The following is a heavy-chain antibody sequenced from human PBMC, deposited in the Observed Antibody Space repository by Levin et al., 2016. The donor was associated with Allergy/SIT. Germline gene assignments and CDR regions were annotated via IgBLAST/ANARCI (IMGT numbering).Heavy chain of an antibody. CDR3: AADLSEVHY. CDR2: IYSNGIT. CDR1: GLTVSNNY. V-gene: IGHV3-66*02. D-gene: IGHD3-10*01. J-gene: IGHJ4*02. Sequence: GGSLRLSCAVSGLTVSNNYMTWVRQAPGKGLEWISLIYSNGITSYADSVKGRFSTSRDNSKNTVYLQLDSLRTEDTALYYCAADLSEVHYWGQGTLVTVSS.